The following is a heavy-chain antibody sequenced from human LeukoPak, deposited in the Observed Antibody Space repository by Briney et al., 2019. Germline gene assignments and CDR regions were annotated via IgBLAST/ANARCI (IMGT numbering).Heavy chain of an antibody. D-gene: IGHD3-22*01. CDR1: GFTFSNAW. V-gene: IGHV3-15*01. Sequence: GGSLRLSCAASGFTFSNAWMTWVRQAPGKGLEWVGRIKSKPDGATTDYAAPVKGRFTISRDDSRNTLYLQMNSLKTEDTAVYYCTTELGITMIGRIGYYFDYWGKGTLVTVSS. J-gene: IGHJ4*02. CDR3: TTELGITMIGRIGYYFDY. CDR2: IKSKPDGATT.